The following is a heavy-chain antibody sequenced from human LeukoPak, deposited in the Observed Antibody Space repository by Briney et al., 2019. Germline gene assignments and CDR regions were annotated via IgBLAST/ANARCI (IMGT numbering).Heavy chain of an antibody. CDR1: GFTFGSYG. J-gene: IGHJ4*02. CDR3: AKYSSSRNNPVG. D-gene: IGHD6-6*01. CDR2: IRYDGSNK. V-gene: IGHV3-30*02. Sequence: AGGSLRLSCAASGFTFGSYGMHWVRQAPGKGLEWVAFIRYDGSNKYYADSVKGRFTISRDNSKNTLYLQMNSLRAEDTAVYYCAKYSSSRNNPVGWGQGTLVTVSS.